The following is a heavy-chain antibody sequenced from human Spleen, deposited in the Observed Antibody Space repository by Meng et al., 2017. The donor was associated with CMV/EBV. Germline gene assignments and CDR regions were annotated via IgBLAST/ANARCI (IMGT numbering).Heavy chain of an antibody. V-gene: IGHV3-23*03. CDR3: ARLGSYTYYYYGMDV. D-gene: IGHD1-26*01. CDR1: GFAFSTDA. CDR2: IYSGGSAT. Sequence: GESLEISCAASGFAFSTDAMTWVRQAPGKGLEWVSVIYSGGSATYHADSVKGRFNISRDNTKNMVYLHMNSLRADDTARYYCARLGSYTYYYYGMDVWGQGTTVTVSS. J-gene: IGHJ6*02.